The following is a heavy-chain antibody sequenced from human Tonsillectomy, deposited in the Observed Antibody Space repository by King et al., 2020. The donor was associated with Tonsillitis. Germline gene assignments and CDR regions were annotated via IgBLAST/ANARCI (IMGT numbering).Heavy chain of an antibody. CDR2: INHSRST. J-gene: IGHJ6*02. V-gene: IGHV4-34*01. D-gene: IGHD3-10*01. Sequence: VQLQQWGAGLLKPSETLSLTCAVYGGSFSGYYWSWIRQPPGKGLEWIGEINHSRSTNYNPSLKSRVTISVDTSKNQFSLKLSSVTAADTAVYYCARGQGGVDYYYGMDVWGQGTTVTVSS. CDR3: ARGQGGVDYYYGMDV. CDR1: GGSFSGYY.